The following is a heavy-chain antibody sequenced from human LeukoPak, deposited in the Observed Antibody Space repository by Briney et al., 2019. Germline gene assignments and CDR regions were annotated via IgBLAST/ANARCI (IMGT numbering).Heavy chain of an antibody. D-gene: IGHD3-22*01. Sequence: PGGSLRLSCAASGFTFSSYGMSWVRQAPGKGLEWVSVISGSGRRTYHADSVKGRFTISRDNFKNTLYLQMNSLRAEDTAVYYCAKDWYDISGYYGYFDYWGQGTLVTVSS. CDR2: ISGSGRRT. J-gene: IGHJ4*02. CDR3: AKDWYDISGYYGYFDY. CDR1: GFTFSSYG. V-gene: IGHV3-23*01.